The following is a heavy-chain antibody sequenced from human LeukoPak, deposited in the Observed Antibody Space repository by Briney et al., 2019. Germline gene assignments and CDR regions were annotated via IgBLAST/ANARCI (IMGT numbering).Heavy chain of an antibody. V-gene: IGHV3-23*01. D-gene: IGHD6-13*01. CDR1: GFTFSSYA. CDR3: AHTGYSSSWEIDRFDY. J-gene: IGHJ4*02. CDR2: ISGSGGST. Sequence: PGGSLRLSCAASGFTFSSYAMSWVRQAPGKGLEWVSSISGSGGSTYYADSVKGRFTISRDNSKNTLYLQMNSLRAEDTAVYYCAHTGYSSSWEIDRFDYWGQGTLVTVSS.